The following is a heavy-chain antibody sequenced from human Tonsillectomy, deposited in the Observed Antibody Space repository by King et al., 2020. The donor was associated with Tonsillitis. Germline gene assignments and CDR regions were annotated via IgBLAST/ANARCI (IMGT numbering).Heavy chain of an antibody. Sequence: QLQESGPGLVKPSQTLSLTCTVSGGSISSGDYYWSWIRQPPGKGLEWIGYIYYSGSTYYNPSLKNRVTISVDTSKNQFSLKLSSLTAADTAVYYCASVTYYYDSSGHGAFDIWGQGTMVTVSA. J-gene: IGHJ3*02. CDR3: ASVTYYYDSSGHGAFDI. CDR2: IYYSGST. D-gene: IGHD3-22*01. V-gene: IGHV4-30-4*01. CDR1: GGSISSGDYY.